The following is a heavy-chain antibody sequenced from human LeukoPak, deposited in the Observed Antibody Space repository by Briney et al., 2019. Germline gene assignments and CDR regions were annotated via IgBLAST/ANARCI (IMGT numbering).Heavy chain of an antibody. D-gene: IGHD2-15*01. CDR3: ARGGAEYFQH. Sequence: SETLSLTCTVSGGSISRYYWSWIRQPPGKGLEWIGYIYYSGSTNYNPSLKSRVTISVDTSKNQFSLKLSSVTAADTAVYYCARGGAEYFQHWGQGTLVTVSS. V-gene: IGHV4-59*01. CDR2: IYYSGST. J-gene: IGHJ1*01. CDR1: GGSISRYY.